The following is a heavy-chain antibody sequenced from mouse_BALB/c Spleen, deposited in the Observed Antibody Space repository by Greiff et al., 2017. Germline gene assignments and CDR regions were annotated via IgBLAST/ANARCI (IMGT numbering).Heavy chain of an antibody. Sequence: EVQLQQSGPSLVKPSQTLSLTCSVTGDSITSGYWNWIRKFPGNKLEYMGYISYSGSTYYNPSLKSRISITRDTSKNQYYLKLNSVTTEDTATYYCARYRYGSSDYYAMDYWGQGTSVTVSS. V-gene: IGHV3-8*02. CDR3: ARYRYGSSDYYAMDY. D-gene: IGHD1-1*01. J-gene: IGHJ4*01. CDR1: GDSITSGY. CDR2: ISYSGST.